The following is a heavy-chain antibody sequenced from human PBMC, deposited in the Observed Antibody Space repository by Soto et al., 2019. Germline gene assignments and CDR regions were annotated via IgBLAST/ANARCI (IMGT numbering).Heavy chain of an antibody. CDR2: ISAYNGNT. D-gene: IGHD1-26*01. J-gene: IGHJ6*02. CDR1: GYTFTSYG. V-gene: IGHV1-18*01. Sequence: VASVKVSCKASGYTFTSYGISWVRQAPGQGLEWMGWISAYNGNTNYAQKLQGRVTMTTDTSTSTAYMELRSLRSDDTAVYYCARDRGIVGATVYYGMDVWGQGTTVTVSS. CDR3: ARDRGIVGATVYYGMDV.